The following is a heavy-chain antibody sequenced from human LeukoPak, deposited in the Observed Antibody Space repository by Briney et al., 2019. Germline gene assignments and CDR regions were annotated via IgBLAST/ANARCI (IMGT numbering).Heavy chain of an antibody. J-gene: IGHJ3*02. Sequence: GGSLRLSCAASGFTFSNAWMTWVRQAPGKGLEWVGRIRSKSDGGTTDYAAPGKGRFTISRDDSKNTLYLQMDSLRTEDTAVYYCITPRDTDIWGQGTVVTVSS. CDR1: GFTFSNAW. CDR3: ITPRDTDI. CDR2: IRSKSDGGTT. V-gene: IGHV3-15*01.